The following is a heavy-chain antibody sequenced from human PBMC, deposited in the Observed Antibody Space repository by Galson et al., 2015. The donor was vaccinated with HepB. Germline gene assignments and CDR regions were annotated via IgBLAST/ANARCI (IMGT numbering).Heavy chain of an antibody. V-gene: IGHV3-11*06. CDR3: ARVADSHYGDHTHFDS. CDR2: ISSSSGTYT. CDR1: GFTFRDYY. J-gene: IGHJ4*02. Sequence: SLRLSCAASGFTFRDYYMRWIRQTPGKGLEWLSYISSSSGTYTNYADSVKGRLTISRDNAENSLYLQISSLRAEDTAVYYCARVADSHYGDHTHFDSWGQGTLVTVSS. D-gene: IGHD4-17*01.